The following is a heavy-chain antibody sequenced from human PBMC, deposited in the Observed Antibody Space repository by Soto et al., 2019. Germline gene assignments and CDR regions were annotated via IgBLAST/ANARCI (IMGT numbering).Heavy chain of an antibody. V-gene: IGHV4-61*08. D-gene: IGHD6-13*01. J-gene: IGHJ6*02. CDR2: IYYSGST. Sequence: SETLSLTCTVSGGSISSGGYYWSWIRQHPGKGLEWIGYIYYSGSTNYNPSLKSRVTISVDTSKNQFSLKLSSVTAADTAVYYCARVVSIAAAGSYGMDVWGQGTTVTVSS. CDR1: GGSISSGGYY. CDR3: ARVVSIAAAGSYGMDV.